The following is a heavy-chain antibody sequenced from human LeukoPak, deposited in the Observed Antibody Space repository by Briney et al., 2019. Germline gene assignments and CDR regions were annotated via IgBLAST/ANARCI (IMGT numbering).Heavy chain of an antibody. V-gene: IGHV4-61*02. CDR1: GGSISSGSYY. Sequence: SETLSLTCTVSGGSISSGSYYWSWIRQPAGKGLEWIGRIYTSGSTNYNPSLKSRVTISVDTSKNQFSLKLSSVTAADTAVYYCARDRGLGDYVWGSYRSDAFDIWGQGTMVTVSS. D-gene: IGHD3-16*02. J-gene: IGHJ3*02. CDR2: IYTSGST. CDR3: ARDRGLGDYVWGSYRSDAFDI.